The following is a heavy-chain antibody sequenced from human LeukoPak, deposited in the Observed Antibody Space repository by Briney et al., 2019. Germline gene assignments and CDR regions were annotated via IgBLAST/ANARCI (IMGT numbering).Heavy chain of an antibody. J-gene: IGHJ5*02. CDR1: GFTFSSSS. CDR2: ISASGGST. CDR3: AKGGGWFDP. D-gene: IGHD2-15*01. V-gene: IGHV3-23*01. Sequence: GGSLRLSCAASGFTFSSSSMSWVRQAPGKGLEWVSTISASGGSTYYAVSVKGRFTISRDDSENTLYLQMNSLRAEDTAVYYCAKGGGWFDPWGQGTLVTVSS.